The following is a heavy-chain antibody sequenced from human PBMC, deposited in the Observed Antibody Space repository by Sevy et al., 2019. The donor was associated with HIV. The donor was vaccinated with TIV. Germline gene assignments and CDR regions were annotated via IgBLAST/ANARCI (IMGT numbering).Heavy chain of an antibody. V-gene: IGHV3-23*01. CDR3: TKSLTEYVRQSHRYTD. CDR1: EFTFSSYA. CDR2: ISGSGAST. D-gene: IGHD3-16*02. Sequence: GGSLRLSCAASEFTFSSYAMNWVRQAPGKGLEWVASISGSGASTNYADSVKGRFTISRDNFENTLYLQMNNLRGEDTARYYCTKSLTEYVRQSHRYTDWGQGTLVTVSS. J-gene: IGHJ4*02.